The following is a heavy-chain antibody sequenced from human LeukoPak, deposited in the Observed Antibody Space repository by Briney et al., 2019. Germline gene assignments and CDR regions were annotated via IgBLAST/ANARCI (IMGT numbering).Heavy chain of an antibody. CDR2: ISGSGDNT. CDR1: GFTFSSYA. CDR3: AKDLSLGDYVPYYFDY. D-gene: IGHD4-17*01. V-gene: IGHV3-23*01. Sequence: GGSLRLSCAASGFTFSSYAMSWVRQAPGKGLEWVSGISGSGDNTYYADSVKGRFTISRDNSKNTLYLQMNSLRAEDTAVYYGAKDLSLGDYVPYYFDYWGQGTLVTVSS. J-gene: IGHJ4*02.